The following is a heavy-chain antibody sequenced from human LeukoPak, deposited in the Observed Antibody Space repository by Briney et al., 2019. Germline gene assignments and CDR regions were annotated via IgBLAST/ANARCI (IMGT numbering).Heavy chain of an antibody. CDR1: GFTFSNAW. CDR3: TTEAAYYYGSGSYPDDAFDI. Sequence: GGSLRLSCAASGFTFSNAWMSWVRQAPGKGLEWVGRIKGKTDGGTTDYAAPVKGRFTISRDDSKNTLYLQMNSLKTEDTAVYYCTTEAAYYYGSGSYPDDAFDIWGQGTMVTVSS. D-gene: IGHD3-10*01. J-gene: IGHJ3*02. CDR2: IKGKTDGGTT. V-gene: IGHV3-15*01.